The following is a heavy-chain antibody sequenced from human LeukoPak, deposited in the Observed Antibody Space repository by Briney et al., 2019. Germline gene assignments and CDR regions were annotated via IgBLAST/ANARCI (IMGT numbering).Heavy chain of an antibody. D-gene: IGHD6-13*01. CDR1: GFTFSSYS. J-gene: IGHJ4*02. Sequence: PGGSLRLSCAASGFTFSSYSMNWVRQAPGKGPEWVAIIWYDGSNKYYAESVEGRFTISRDNAKNSLYLQMNSLRAEDAALYYCAKDTPAVAGIFDYWGQGTLVTVSS. V-gene: IGHV3-30*02. CDR3: AKDTPAVAGIFDY. CDR2: IWYDGSNK.